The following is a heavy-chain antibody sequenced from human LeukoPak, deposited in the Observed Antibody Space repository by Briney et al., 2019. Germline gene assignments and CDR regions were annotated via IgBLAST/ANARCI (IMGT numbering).Heavy chain of an antibody. V-gene: IGHV1-2*02. D-gene: IGHD2-2*01. CDR1: GYTFTGYY. J-gene: IGHJ4*02. Sequence: ASVKVSCKASGYTFTGYYMHWVRQAPGQGLAWMGWINPNSCGTNYAQKFQGRVTMTRDTSISTAYMELSRLRSDDTAVYYCARVPPVGPRGGDIVVVPAAIPRRAFDYWGQGTPVTVSS. CDR2: INPNSCGT. CDR3: ARVPPVGPRGGDIVVVPAAIPRRAFDY.